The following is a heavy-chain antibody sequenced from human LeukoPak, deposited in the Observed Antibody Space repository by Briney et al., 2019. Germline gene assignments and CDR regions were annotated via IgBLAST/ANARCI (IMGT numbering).Heavy chain of an antibody. V-gene: IGHV1-18*01. J-gene: IGHJ3*02. CDR3: ARAPIITMVRGVIPDAFDI. CDR2: ISAYNGNT. CDR1: GYTFTSYG. Sequence: ASVKVSCKASGYTFTSYGISWVRQAPGQGLEWMGWISAYNGNTNYAQKLQGRVTMTTDTSTSTAYMELRSLRSDDTAVYYCARAPIITMVRGVIPDAFDIWGQGTMVTVSS. D-gene: IGHD3-10*01.